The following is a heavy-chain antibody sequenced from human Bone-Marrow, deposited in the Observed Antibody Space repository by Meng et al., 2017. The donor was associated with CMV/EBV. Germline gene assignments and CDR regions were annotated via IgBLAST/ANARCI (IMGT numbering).Heavy chain of an antibody. V-gene: IGHV2-5*01. CDR2: IYWNDDK. D-gene: IGHD4-23*01. J-gene: IGHJ4*02. CDR1: GFSLSTSGVG. Sequence: QITLNESGPTLVKPTQTLTLTCTFSGFSLSTSGVGVGWIRQPPGKALEWLALIYWNDDKRYSTSLKSRLTITKDTSKNQVVLTMTNMDPVDTATYYCAHRRKTVGYFDYWGQGTLVTVSS. CDR3: AHRRKTVGYFDY.